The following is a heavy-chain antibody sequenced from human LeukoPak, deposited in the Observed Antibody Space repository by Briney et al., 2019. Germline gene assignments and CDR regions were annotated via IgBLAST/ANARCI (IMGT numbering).Heavy chain of an antibody. D-gene: IGHD6-19*01. CDR3: ARDPHSGLFDY. CDR2: ISSSSYI. J-gene: IGHJ4*02. Sequence: GGSLRLSCAASGFTFSSYSMNWVRQAPGKGLEWVSSISSSSYIYYADSVKGRFTISRDNAKNSLYLQMNSLRAEDTAVYYCARDPHSGLFDYWGQGTLVTVSS. V-gene: IGHV3-21*01. CDR1: GFTFSSYS.